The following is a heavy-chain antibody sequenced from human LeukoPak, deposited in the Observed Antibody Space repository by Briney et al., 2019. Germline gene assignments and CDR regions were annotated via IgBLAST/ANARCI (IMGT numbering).Heavy chain of an antibody. Sequence: AGSLRLSCAASGFSLSSYWMHWVRQAPGKGLVWVSRINSDGSTTNYADSVKGRFTISRDNAKNTLYLQMNSLRAEDTAVYYCARRQYRSSWYYFDYWGQGTLVTVSS. D-gene: IGHD6-13*01. CDR2: INSDGSTT. J-gene: IGHJ4*02. CDR1: GFSLSSYW. CDR3: ARRQYRSSWYYFDY. V-gene: IGHV3-74*01.